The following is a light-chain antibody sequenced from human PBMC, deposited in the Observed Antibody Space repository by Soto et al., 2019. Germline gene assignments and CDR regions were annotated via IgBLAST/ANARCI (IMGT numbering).Light chain of an antibody. Sequence: QSALTQPRSVSGSPGQSVTISCTGTSSEVGGYNYVSWYQQHPGKAPKLMIYDVNKRPSGVPDRFSGSKSGNTASLTISGLQAEDEADYYCCSYAGSYTLVFGTGTKLTVL. J-gene: IGLJ1*01. CDR3: CSYAGSYTLV. CDR2: DVN. CDR1: SSEVGGYNY. V-gene: IGLV2-11*01.